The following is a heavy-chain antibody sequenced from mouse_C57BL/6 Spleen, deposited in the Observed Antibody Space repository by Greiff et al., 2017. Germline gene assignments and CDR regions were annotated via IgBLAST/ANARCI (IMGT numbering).Heavy chain of an antibody. J-gene: IGHJ1*03. CDR3: ARRDTTVGFDG. D-gene: IGHD1-1*01. Sequence: VQLQQPGAELVRPGSSVKLSCKASGYTFTSYWMDWVKQRPGQGLEWIGNIYPSDSETHYNQKFKDKATLTVDKSSSTAYMQLSSLTSEDSAVYYCARRDTTVGFDGWGTGTTVTVSS. CDR1: GYTFTSYW. CDR2: IYPSDSET. V-gene: IGHV1-61*01.